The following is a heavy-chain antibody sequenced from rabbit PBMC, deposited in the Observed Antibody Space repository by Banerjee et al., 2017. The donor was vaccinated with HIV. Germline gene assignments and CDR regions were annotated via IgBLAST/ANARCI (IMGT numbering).Heavy chain of an antibody. CDR2: INTSSGNT. CDR3: ARGGVGNTGYTYAFDP. Sequence: QEQLAESGGDLVKPEGSLTLTCTASGFSFSNKYVMCWVRQAPGKGLEWIACINTSSGNTVYASWAKGRFTISKISSTTVTLQMTSLTAADTATYFCARGGVGNTGYTYAFDPWGPGTLVTVS. V-gene: IGHV1S45*01. J-gene: IGHJ2*01. CDR1: GFSFSNKYV. D-gene: IGHD7-1*01.